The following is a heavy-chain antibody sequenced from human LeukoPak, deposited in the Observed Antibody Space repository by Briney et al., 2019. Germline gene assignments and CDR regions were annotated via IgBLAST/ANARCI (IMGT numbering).Heavy chain of an antibody. Sequence: ASVKVSCKASGSPFTGYYMHWVRQAPGQGLEWMGRINPNSGGTNYAQKFQGRVTMTRDTSISTAYMELSRLRSDDTAVYYCARSLMVRGVPTYFDYWGQGTLVTVSS. CDR1: GSPFTGYY. CDR2: INPNSGGT. CDR3: ARSLMVRGVPTYFDY. J-gene: IGHJ4*02. D-gene: IGHD3-10*01. V-gene: IGHV1-2*06.